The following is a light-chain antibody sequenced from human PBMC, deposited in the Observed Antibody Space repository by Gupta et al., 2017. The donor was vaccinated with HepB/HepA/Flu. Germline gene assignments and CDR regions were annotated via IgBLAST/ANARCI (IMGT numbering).Light chain of an antibody. CDR2: GAA. J-gene: IGKJ3*01. V-gene: IGKV3-15*01. CDR3: QQYNNRPPFT. CDR1: QSVSAN. Sequence: EIVMTQSPATLSVSPGERVTLSCRGSQSVSANLAWYQQKPGQAPRLLISGAATRDTGVPARFSGSGCGTEFTLTISSRQSEDFAVYYCQQYNNRPPFTFGHGTKVDIK.